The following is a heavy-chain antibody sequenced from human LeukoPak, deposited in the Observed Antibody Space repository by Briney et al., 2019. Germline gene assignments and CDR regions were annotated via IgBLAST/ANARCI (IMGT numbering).Heavy chain of an antibody. CDR2: ISWNSGSI. D-gene: IGHD5-12*01. J-gene: IGHJ4*02. Sequence: GGSLRLSCAGSGFTFDDYAMHWVRQAPGKGLEWVSGISWNSGSIGYADSVKGRFTISRDNAKNSLYLQMNSLRAEDTALYYCAKDLGGSGYTTYYFDYWGQGTLVTVSS. CDR3: AKDLGGSGYTTYYFDY. CDR1: GFTFDDYA. V-gene: IGHV3-9*01.